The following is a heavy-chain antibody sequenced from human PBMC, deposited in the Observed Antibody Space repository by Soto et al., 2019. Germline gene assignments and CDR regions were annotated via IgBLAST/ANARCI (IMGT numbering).Heavy chain of an antibody. Sequence: QVQLVQSGAEVKKPGASVKVSCKASGYTFTSYDINWVRQATGQGLEWMGWMNPNSGNTGYAQKFQGRVTMTRNTSISTAYMELSSLRSEDTAVYYWARVTVDTDMVTWWYFDLWGRGTLVTVSS. CDR1: GYTFTSYD. V-gene: IGHV1-8*01. CDR2: MNPNSGNT. D-gene: IGHD5-18*01. CDR3: ARVTVDTDMVTWWYFDL. J-gene: IGHJ2*01.